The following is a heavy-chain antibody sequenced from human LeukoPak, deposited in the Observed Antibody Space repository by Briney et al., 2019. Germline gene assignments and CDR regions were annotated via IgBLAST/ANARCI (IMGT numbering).Heavy chain of an antibody. J-gene: IGHJ6*03. V-gene: IGHV3-49*03. CDR1: GFTFGDYA. CDR2: IRSKIYGGAI. CDR3: ARDQLGGDPDDYYYYYMDV. D-gene: IGHD4-17*01. Sequence: PGRSLRLSCTTSGFTFGDYAMSWFRQAPGKGLEWVGFIRSKIYGGAIEYAASVKGRFTISRDDSKSIAYLQMNSLRTEDTGLYYCARDQLGGDPDDYYYYYMDVWGKGTTVTVSS.